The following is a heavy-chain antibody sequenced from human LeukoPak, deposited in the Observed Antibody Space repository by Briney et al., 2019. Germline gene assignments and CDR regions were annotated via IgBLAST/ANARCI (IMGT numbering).Heavy chain of an antibody. J-gene: IGHJ4*01. V-gene: IGHV3-33*01. CDR3: AGDALPAAMAYYFDY. CDR1: GFSFSSFG. Sequence: GGSLTLSCATSGFSFSSFGMQWVRQAPGKGLEWVAVIWFDGSTKYYVDSVKGRFTISRDNSKNTLYLQMNSLRAEDTALYYCAGDALPAAMAYYFDYSGQGTLVTVSS. D-gene: IGHD2-2*01. CDR2: IWFDGSTK.